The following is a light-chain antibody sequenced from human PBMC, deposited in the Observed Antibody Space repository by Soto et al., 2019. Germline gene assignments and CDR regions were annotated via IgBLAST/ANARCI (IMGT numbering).Light chain of an antibody. J-gene: IGKJ4*01. CDR1: QSVSSSQ. V-gene: IGKV3-20*01. CDR2: AAS. Sequence: VLTHAPSTLSCSHFYTATLSSRASQSVSSSQLAWFQQKPGQAPRLLIYAASSRAAGIPDRFSGSGSGTDFTLTISRLEPEDFAVYCCQQDGSKPHNFGGGTKVEIK. CDR3: QQDGSKPHN.